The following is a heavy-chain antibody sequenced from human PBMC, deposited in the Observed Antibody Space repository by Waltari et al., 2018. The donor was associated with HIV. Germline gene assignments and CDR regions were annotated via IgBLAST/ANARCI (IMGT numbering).Heavy chain of an antibody. Sequence: QVQLVQSGAEVKKPGASVKVSCKASGYTFTGYYMHWVRQAPGQGLEWMEWINPNRGGTNYAQKFQGRVTMTRDTSISTAYMELSRLRSDDTAVYYCARVEAYDSSGYYYDYWGQGTLVTVSS. J-gene: IGHJ4*02. CDR3: ARVEAYDSSGYYYDY. CDR1: GYTFTGYY. CDR2: INPNRGGT. V-gene: IGHV1-2*02. D-gene: IGHD3-22*01.